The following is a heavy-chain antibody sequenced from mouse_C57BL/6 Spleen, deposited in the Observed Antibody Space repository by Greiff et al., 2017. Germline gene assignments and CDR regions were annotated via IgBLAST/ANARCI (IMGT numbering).Heavy chain of an antibody. CDR1: GYAFSSSW. V-gene: IGHV1-82*01. CDR2: IYPGDGDT. Sequence: VQLQQPGPELVKPGASVKISCKASGYAFSSSWMNWVKQRPGKGLEWIGRIYPGDGDTNYNGKFKGKATLTADKSSSTAYMQLSSLTSEDSAVYFCARGGFKLDYWGQGTSVTVSS. J-gene: IGHJ4*01. CDR3: ARGGFKLDY.